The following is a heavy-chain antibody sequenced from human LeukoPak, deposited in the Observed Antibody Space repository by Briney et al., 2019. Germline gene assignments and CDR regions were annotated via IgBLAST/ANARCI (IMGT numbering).Heavy chain of an antibody. CDR1: GGSISSYY. CDR3: ARRVLRYYHDSSGYYHY. Sequence: SETLSLTCTVSGGSISSYYWSWIRQPAGKGLEWIGRIYTSGSTNYNPSLKSRVTMSVDTSKNQFSLKLSSVTAADTAVYYCARRVLRYYHDSSGYYHYWGQGTLVTVSS. J-gene: IGHJ4*02. CDR2: IYTSGST. V-gene: IGHV4-4*07. D-gene: IGHD3-22*01.